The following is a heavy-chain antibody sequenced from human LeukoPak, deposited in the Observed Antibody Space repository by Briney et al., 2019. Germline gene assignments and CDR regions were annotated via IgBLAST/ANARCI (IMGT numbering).Heavy chain of an antibody. CDR1: GGSISSYY. Sequence: SETLSLTCTVSGGSISSYYWSWIRQPPGKGLEWIGYIYYSGSTNYNPSLKSRVTISVDTSKNQFSLKLSSVTAADTAVYYCAREDSSGYYFDYWGQGTLVTVSS. J-gene: IGHJ4*02. V-gene: IGHV4-59*01. CDR2: IYYSGST. D-gene: IGHD3-22*01. CDR3: AREDSSGYYFDY.